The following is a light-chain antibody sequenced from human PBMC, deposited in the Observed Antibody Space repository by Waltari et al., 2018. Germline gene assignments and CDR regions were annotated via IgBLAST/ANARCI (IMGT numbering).Light chain of an antibody. CDR3: MQATHWPLT. CDR2: KIS. CDR1: QSLLHTDGKTY. J-gene: IGKJ1*01. V-gene: IGKV2-30*02. Sequence: DVVRTQSPLFLPVPLGQPASTTCKSSQSLLHTDGKTYLNWFQQRPGQSPRRRIYKISTRESGVPDRFSGSGSGTDFTLKISGVEAEDVGVYYCMQATHWPLTFGQGTKVEIK.